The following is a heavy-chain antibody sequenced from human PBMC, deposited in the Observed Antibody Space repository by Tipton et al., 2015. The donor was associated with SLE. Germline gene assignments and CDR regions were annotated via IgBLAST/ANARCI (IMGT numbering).Heavy chain of an antibody. D-gene: IGHD4-23*01. J-gene: IGHJ5*02. CDR1: GGSFSGYY. Sequence: TLSLTCAAYGGSFSGYYWSWIRQPPGKGLEWIGEINHSGSTNYNPSLKSRVTISMDTSKNQLSLKLSSVTAADTAVYYCARGGRGDGGNPFDPWGQGTLVTVSS. CDR3: ARGGRGDGGNPFDP. V-gene: IGHV4-34*01. CDR2: INHSGST.